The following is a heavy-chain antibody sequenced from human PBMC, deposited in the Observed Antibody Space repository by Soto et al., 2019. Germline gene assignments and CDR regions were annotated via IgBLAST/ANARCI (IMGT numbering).Heavy chain of an antibody. D-gene: IGHD3-3*01. J-gene: IGHJ4*02. CDR2: ISGSGGST. CDR1: GFTFSSYA. V-gene: IGHV3-23*01. CDR3: VTGYYDFWSGYLTPGGYFDY. Sequence: GGSLRLSCAASGFTFSSYAMSWVRQAPGKGLEWVSAISGSGGSTYYADSVKGRFTISRDNYKNTLYLQMNSLRAEDTAVYYCVTGYYDFWSGYLTPGGYFDYWGQGTLVTVSS.